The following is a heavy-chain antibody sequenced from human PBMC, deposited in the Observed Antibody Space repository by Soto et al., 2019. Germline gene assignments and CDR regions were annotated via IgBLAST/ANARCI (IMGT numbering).Heavy chain of an antibody. CDR2: ISYDGSNK. V-gene: IGHV3-30-3*01. D-gene: IGHD6-19*01. CDR1: GFTFSSYA. J-gene: IGHJ4*02. CDR3: ARDFGYSSGWYFGALGY. Sequence: QVQLVESGGGVVQPGRSLRLSCAASGFTFSSYAMHWVRQAPGKGLEWVAVISYDGSNKYYADSVKGRFTISRDNSKNTLYLQMNSLRAEDTAVYYCARDFGYSSGWYFGALGYLGQGTLVTVSS.